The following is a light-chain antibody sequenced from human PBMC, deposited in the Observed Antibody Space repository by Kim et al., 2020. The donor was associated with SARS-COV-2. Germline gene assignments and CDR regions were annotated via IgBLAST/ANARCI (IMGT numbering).Light chain of an antibody. CDR3: QTWGTGIRV. Sequence: QPVLTQSPSASASLGASVKLTCTLSSGHSSYAIAWHQQQPEKGPRYLMKLNSDGSHSKGDGIPDRFSGSSSGAERYLTISSLQSEDEPDYYCQTWGTGIRVFGGGTQLTVL. CDR2: LNSDGSH. CDR1: SGHSSYA. V-gene: IGLV4-69*01. J-gene: IGLJ2*01.